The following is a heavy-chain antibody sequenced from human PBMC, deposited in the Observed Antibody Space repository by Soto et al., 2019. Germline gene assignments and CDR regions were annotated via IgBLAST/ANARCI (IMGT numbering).Heavy chain of an antibody. V-gene: IGHV4-4*02. CDR3: ARGREIFGAVTPFEY. D-gene: IGHD3-3*01. Sequence: SETLSLTCAVSGGSISSSNWWSWVRQPPGKGLEWIGEINHTGSTKYNPSLKSRVTISLDTSKNQFSLSLRSVTAADTAVYYCARGREIFGAVTPFEYWGQGTQVTVSS. CDR2: INHTGST. J-gene: IGHJ4*02. CDR1: GGSISSSNW.